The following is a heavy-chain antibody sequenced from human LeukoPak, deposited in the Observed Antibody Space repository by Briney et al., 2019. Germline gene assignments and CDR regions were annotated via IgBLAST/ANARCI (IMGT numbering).Heavy chain of an antibody. Sequence: GASVKVSCKASGYTFTSYGISWVRQAPGQGLEWMGGIIPIFGTANYAQKFQGRVTITTDESTSTAYMELSSLRSEDRAVYYCARTNTAMVSTFDYWGQGTLVTVSS. CDR2: IIPIFGTA. D-gene: IGHD5-18*01. CDR3: ARTNTAMVSTFDY. CDR1: GYTFTSYG. V-gene: IGHV1-69*05. J-gene: IGHJ4*02.